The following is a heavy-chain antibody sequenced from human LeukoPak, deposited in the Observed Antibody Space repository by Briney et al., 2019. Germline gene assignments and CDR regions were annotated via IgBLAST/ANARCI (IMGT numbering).Heavy chain of an antibody. CDR1: GGSISSYY. V-gene: IGHV4-59*01. Sequence: SETLSLTCTVSGGSISSYYWSWIRQPPGKGLEWIGCIYSGSSSYNPFLQSRVTISVDTSMNQFSLKLTSMTAADTAVYYCGRAGPGAFFDHWGRGALVTVSS. J-gene: IGHJ4*02. D-gene: IGHD2-2*01. CDR3: GRAGPGAFFDH. CDR2: IYSGSS.